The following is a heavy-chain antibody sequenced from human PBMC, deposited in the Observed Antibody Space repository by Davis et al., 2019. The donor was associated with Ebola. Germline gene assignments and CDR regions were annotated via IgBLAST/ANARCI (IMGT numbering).Heavy chain of an antibody. Sequence: PSETLSLTCAVSGGSISSGGYSWSWIRQPPGKGLEWIGYIYYSGSTYYNPSLKSRVTISVDTSKNQFSLKLSSVTAADTAVYYCARDACSTSCSFDYWGQGTLVTVSS. D-gene: IGHD2-2*01. J-gene: IGHJ4*02. CDR1: GGSISSGGYS. V-gene: IGHV4-31*11. CDR2: IYYSGST. CDR3: ARDACSTSCSFDY.